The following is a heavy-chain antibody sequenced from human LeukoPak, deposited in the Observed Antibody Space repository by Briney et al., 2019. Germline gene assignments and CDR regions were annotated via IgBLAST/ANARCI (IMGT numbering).Heavy chain of an antibody. D-gene: IGHD3-3*01. CDR3: ASNNDFWNGYFLSDAFDI. CDR2: IYRSGST. J-gene: IGHJ3*02. V-gene: IGHV4-38-2*02. CDR1: GYSISSGYY. Sequence: SETLSLTCTVSGYSISSGYYWGWIRQPPGKGLEWIGSIYRSGSTYYNPSLKSRVTISVDTSKNQFSLKLSSVTAADTAVYYCASNNDFWNGYFLSDAFDIWGQGTMVTVSS.